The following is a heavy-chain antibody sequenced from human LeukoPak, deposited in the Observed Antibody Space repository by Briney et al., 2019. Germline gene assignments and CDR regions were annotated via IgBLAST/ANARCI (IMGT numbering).Heavy chain of an antibody. CDR3: AKDIRATSVAGTSGFDY. V-gene: IGHV3-9*01. CDR2: ISWNRGSI. CDR1: GFTFDDYA. Sequence: QPGGSLRLSCAASGFTFDDYAMHWVRQAPGKGLEWVSGISWNRGSISYADSVKGRFTVSRDNAKNSLYLQMNSLRAEDTALYYCAKDIRATSVAGTSGFDYWGQGTLVTASS. D-gene: IGHD6-19*01. J-gene: IGHJ4*02.